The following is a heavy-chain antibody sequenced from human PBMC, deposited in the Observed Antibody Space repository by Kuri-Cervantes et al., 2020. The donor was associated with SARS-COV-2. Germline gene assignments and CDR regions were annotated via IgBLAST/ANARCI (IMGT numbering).Heavy chain of an antibody. CDR1: GGSFSGYY. V-gene: IGHV4-34*01. CDR2: INHSGGT. CDR3: ASAQGPYYYDSSGYYRFDY. J-gene: IGHJ4*02. D-gene: IGHD3-22*01. Sequence: ESLKISCAVYGGSFSGYYWSWIRQPPGKGLEWIGEINHSGGTNYNPSLKSRVTISVDTSKNQFSLKLSSVTAADTAVYYCASAQGPYYYDSSGYYRFDYWGQGTLVTVSS.